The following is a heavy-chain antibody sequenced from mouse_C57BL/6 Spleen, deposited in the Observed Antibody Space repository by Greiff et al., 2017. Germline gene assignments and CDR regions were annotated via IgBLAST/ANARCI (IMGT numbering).Heavy chain of an antibody. D-gene: IGHD1-1*01. J-gene: IGHJ4*01. CDR2: IYPGDGDT. Sequence: QVQLMESGAELVKPGASVKISCKASGYAFSSYWMNWVKQRPGKGLEWIGQIYPGDGDTNYNGKLKGKATLTSDKSSSTAYMQLSSLTSEASAVYFCARDYYGSSPYYAMDYWGQGTSVTVSS. V-gene: IGHV1-80*01. CDR3: ARDYYGSSPYYAMDY. CDR1: GYAFSSYW.